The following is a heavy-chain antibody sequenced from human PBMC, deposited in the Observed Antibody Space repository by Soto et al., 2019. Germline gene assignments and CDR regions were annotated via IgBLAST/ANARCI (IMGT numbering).Heavy chain of an antibody. V-gene: IGHV3-7*01. CDR3: ARVHIVVVINYGMDV. D-gene: IGHD3-22*01. J-gene: IGHJ6*02. Sequence: PGGSLRLSCAASGFTFSSYWMSWVRQAPGKGLEWVANIKQDGSEKYYVDSVKGRFTISRDNAKNSLYLQMNSLRAEDTAVYYCARVHIVVVINYGMDVWGQGTTVTVSS. CDR2: IKQDGSEK. CDR1: GFTFSSYW.